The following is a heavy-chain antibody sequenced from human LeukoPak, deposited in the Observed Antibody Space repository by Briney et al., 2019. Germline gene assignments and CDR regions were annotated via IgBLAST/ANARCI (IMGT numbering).Heavy chain of an antibody. Sequence: PSETLSLTCAVYGGSFSGYYWSWIRQPPGKGLEWIGEINHSGSTNYNPSLKSRVTISVDTSKNQFSLKLSSVTAADTAVYYCARGGGSSSWQPFDYWGQGTLVTVSS. V-gene: IGHV4-34*01. CDR2: INHSGST. J-gene: IGHJ4*02. CDR3: ARGGGSSSWQPFDY. CDR1: GGSFSGYY. D-gene: IGHD6-13*01.